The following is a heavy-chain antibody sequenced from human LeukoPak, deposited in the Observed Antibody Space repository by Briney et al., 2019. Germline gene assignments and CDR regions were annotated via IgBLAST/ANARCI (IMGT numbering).Heavy chain of an antibody. J-gene: IGHJ6*03. CDR1: GFTFSDYN. CDR3: ARVLRYCSGGNCYSGGLGYMDV. V-gene: IGHV3-11*01. Sequence: PGGSLRLSCATSGFTFSDYNMRWIRQAPGKGLEWVSSISRSGSTKYYADSVKGRFTISRDNAKNSLFLQMNSLRAEDTAVYYCARVLRYCSGGNCYSGGLGYMDVWGKGTTVTISS. CDR2: ISRSGSTK. D-gene: IGHD2-15*01.